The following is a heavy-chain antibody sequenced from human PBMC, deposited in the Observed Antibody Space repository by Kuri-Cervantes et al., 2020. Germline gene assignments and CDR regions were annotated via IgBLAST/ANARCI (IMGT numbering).Heavy chain of an antibody. CDR2: ISYDGSNK. V-gene: IGHV3-30*18. D-gene: IGHD6-19*01. CDR3: AKAKQWLVLCMDV. Sequence: GGSLRLSCAASGFTFSSCSMNWVRQAPGKGLEWVAVISYDGSNKYYADSVKGRFTISRDNSKNTLYLQMNSLRAEDTAVYYCAKAKQWLVLCMDVWGQGTTVTVSS. J-gene: IGHJ6*02. CDR1: GFTFSSCS.